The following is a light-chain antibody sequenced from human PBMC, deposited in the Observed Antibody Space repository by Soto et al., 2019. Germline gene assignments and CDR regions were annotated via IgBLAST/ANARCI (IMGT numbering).Light chain of an antibody. CDR2: EVT. J-gene: IGLJ1*01. CDR1: RRDVGGYNY. CDR3: SSYTISTTPPFV. V-gene: IGLV2-14*01. Sequence: QSVLTQPASVSGSPGQSITISCTGTRRDVGGYNYVSWYQQYPGKSPKLLIYEVTHRPSGVSNRFSGSKSGNTASLTISGLQAEDEADYYCSSYTISTTPPFVFGTGPKVAVL.